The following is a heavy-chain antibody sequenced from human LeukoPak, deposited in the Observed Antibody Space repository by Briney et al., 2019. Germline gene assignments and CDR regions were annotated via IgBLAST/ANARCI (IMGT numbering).Heavy chain of an antibody. CDR3: ARYYGSGSYFDY. V-gene: IGHV1-2*02. CDR1: GYTFTGYY. CDR2: INPNSGGT. Sequence: ASVKVSCKASGYTFTGYYMHWVRQAPGQGPEWMGWINPNSGGTNYAQKFQGRVTMTRDTSISTAYMELSRLRSDDTAVYYCARYYGSGSYFDYWGQGTLVTVSS. D-gene: IGHD3-10*01. J-gene: IGHJ4*02.